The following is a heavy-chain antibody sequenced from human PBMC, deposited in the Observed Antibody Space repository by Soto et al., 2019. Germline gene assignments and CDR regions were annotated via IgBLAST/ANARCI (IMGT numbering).Heavy chain of an antibody. Sequence: GGSLRLSCAASGFTFSSYAMHWVRQAPGKGLEWVAVISYDGSNKYYADSVKGRFTISRDNSKNTLYLQMNSLRAEDTAVYYCARDRRYYYDNSGPLDYWGQGTLVTVSS. D-gene: IGHD3-22*01. CDR1: GFTFSSYA. V-gene: IGHV3-30-3*01. CDR3: ARDRRYYYDNSGPLDY. CDR2: ISYDGSNK. J-gene: IGHJ4*02.